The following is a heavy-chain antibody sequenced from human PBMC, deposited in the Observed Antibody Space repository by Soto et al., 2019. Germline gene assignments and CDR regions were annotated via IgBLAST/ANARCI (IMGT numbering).Heavy chain of an antibody. D-gene: IGHD1-1*01. V-gene: IGHV3-15*06. CDR3: ATDLDWKFAY. Sequence: PGGSLRLCCAASGFTFTNAWMIWVRQAPGKGLEWVGHIISKTDGGTTKYAAPVSGRFTISRDDSKDTLYLQMNSLTTEDPGVYYCATDLDWKFAYWGQGSLVTVPQ. J-gene: IGHJ4*02. CDR1: GFTFTNAW. CDR2: IISKTDGGTT.